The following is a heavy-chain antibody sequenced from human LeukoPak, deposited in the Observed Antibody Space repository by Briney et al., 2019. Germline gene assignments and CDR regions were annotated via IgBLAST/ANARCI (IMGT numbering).Heavy chain of an antibody. D-gene: IGHD1-26*01. CDR3: ARLSSGSLFDY. Sequence: SETLSLTCTVSGGSISSCYWSWIRQPPGKGLVWIGYIYTSGSTNYNPSLKSRVTLSVDTSKNQFSLKLSSVTAADTAVYYCARLSSGSLFDYWGQGTLVTVSS. CDR2: IYTSGST. CDR1: GGSISSCY. J-gene: IGHJ4*02. V-gene: IGHV4-4*09.